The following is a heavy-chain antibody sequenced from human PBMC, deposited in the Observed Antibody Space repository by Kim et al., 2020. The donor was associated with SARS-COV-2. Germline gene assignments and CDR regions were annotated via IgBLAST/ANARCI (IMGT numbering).Heavy chain of an antibody. V-gene: IGHV4-34*01. CDR1: GGSFSGYY. CDR2: INHSGST. J-gene: IGHJ4*02. CDR3: ARVNWAAQDY. Sequence: SETLSLTCAVYGGSFSGYYWSWIRQPPGKGLEWIGEINHSGSTNYNPSLKSRVTISVDTSKNQFSLKLSSVTAADTAVYYCARVNWAAQDYWGQGTLVTVSS. D-gene: IGHD7-27*01.